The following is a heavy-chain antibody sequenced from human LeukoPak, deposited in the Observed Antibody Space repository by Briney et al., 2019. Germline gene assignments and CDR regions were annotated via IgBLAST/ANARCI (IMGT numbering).Heavy chain of an antibody. CDR3: ARGGDFWSGYQGYYYYYMDV. V-gene: IGHV1-69*05. J-gene: IGHJ6*03. CDR1: GGTFSSYA. D-gene: IGHD3-3*01. Sequence: GASAKVSCKASGGTFSSYAISWVRQAPGQGLEWMGGIIPIFGTANYAQKFQGRVTITTDESTSTAYMELSSLRSEDTAVYYCARGGDFWSGYQGYYYYYMDVWGKGTTVTVSS. CDR2: IIPIFGTA.